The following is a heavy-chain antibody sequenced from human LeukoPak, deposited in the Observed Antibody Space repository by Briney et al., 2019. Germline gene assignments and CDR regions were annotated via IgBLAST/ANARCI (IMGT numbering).Heavy chain of an antibody. CDR2: ISYDGSNK. CDR1: GFTFSSYA. V-gene: IGHV3-30-3*01. D-gene: IGHD3-22*01. CDR3: ARMGPYYYDSSGYYSHYYYYDMDV. J-gene: IGHJ6*02. Sequence: PGRSLRLSCAASGFTFSSYAMHWVRQAPGKGLEWVAVISYDGSNKYYADSVKGRFTISRDNSKNTLYLQMNSQRAEDTAVYYCARMGPYYYDSSGYYSHYYYYDMDVWGQGTTVTVSS.